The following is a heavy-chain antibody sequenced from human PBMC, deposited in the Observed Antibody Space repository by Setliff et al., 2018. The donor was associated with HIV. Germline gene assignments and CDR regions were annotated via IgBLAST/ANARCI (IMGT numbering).Heavy chain of an antibody. V-gene: IGHV4-34*01. CDR1: GGSFSAYH. CDR2: INHSGST. J-gene: IGHJ4*02. CDR3: ARPPTV. D-gene: IGHD4-4*01. Sequence: KASETLSLTCAVYGGSFSAYHWSWIRQTPGKGLEWLGEINHSGSTAYNLALESRVSMSIDTSKNQFSLKLTSVTAADTAVYYCARPPTVWSQGTLVTVSS.